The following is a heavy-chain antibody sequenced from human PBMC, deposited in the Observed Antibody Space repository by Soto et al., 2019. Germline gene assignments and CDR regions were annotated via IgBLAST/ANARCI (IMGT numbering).Heavy chain of an antibody. Sequence: EVQLLESGGGLVQPGGSLRLSCAASGFSFSKYAMIWVRQAPGKGQEWVSGITGSGSTIEYAASVKGRFTISRDNSKNTVYLQMNSLRAEDTAVYYCAKVGYGGEGAVYWYFDLWGRGTLVTVSS. D-gene: IGHD4-17*01. V-gene: IGHV3-23*01. CDR2: ITGSGSTI. CDR1: GFSFSKYA. J-gene: IGHJ2*01. CDR3: AKVGYGGEGAVYWYFDL.